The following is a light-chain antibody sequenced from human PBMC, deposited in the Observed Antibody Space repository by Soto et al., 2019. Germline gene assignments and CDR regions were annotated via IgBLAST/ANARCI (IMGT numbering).Light chain of an antibody. V-gene: IGKV3-20*01. J-gene: IGKJ2*01. CDR2: GAS. CDR1: QSVSSSY. CDR3: QQDGSSPHPWVT. Sequence: EVVLTQSPGTLSLSPGERATLSCRASQSVSSSYLAWYQQKPGQAPRLLISGASTRATGIPDRFSGSGSGSDFTLTISRLEPEDFAVYYCQQDGSSPHPWVTFGQGTKLEIK.